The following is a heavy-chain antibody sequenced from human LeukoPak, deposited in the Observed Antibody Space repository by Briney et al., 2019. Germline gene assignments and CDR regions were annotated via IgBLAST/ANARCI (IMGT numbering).Heavy chain of an antibody. CDR3: ARGGRGSAAVVAPRSFDI. CDR1: GFTVSSTH. D-gene: IGHD3-22*01. J-gene: IGHJ3*02. CDR2: TYTGGNS. V-gene: IGHV3-53*01. Sequence: GGSLRLSCEASGFTVSSTHMVWVRQAPGKGLEWVSVTYTGGNSYYAGSVQGRFIISRDISKNTLYLQMNNLRAEDPALYYCARGGRGSAAVVAPRSFDIWGQGTMVTVSS.